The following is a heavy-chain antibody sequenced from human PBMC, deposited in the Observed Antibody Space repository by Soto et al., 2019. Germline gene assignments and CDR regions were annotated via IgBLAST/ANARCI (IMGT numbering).Heavy chain of an antibody. J-gene: IGHJ5*02. Sequence: QVLLVESGGGVVQPGRSLRLSCGASGFTFSSYGMHWVHQAPGKGLEWVAIIWYDGSNKYYGDSVKGRFTISRDNSKNTVYLQMSSLRVEDTAVYYCARGGGAAAGITSWGQGTLVTVSS. V-gene: IGHV3-33*01. CDR2: IWYDGSNK. CDR1: GFTFSSYG. CDR3: ARGGGAAAGITS. D-gene: IGHD6-13*01.